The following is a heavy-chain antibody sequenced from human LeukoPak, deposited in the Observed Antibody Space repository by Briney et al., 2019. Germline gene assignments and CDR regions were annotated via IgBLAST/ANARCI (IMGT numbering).Heavy chain of an antibody. CDR2: TYYSGRA. CDR3: AKDQRFSMYDPDEYAYFDP. Sequence: SETLSLTCTVYGASISDYYWNWIRQPPGKGLEWIGNTYYSGRANYSPSLKSRVTISVDTSKNQVSLRLSSVTAADTAVYYCAKDQRFSMYDPDEYAYFDPWGQGTLVAVSS. J-gene: IGHJ5*02. V-gene: IGHV4-59*01. CDR1: GASISDYY. D-gene: IGHD3-16*01.